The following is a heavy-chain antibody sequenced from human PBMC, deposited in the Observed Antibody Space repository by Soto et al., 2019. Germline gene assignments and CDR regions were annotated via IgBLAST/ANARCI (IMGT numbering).Heavy chain of an antibody. CDR2: ISYDGSNK. D-gene: IGHD3-3*01. J-gene: IGHJ6*02. Sequence: GGSLRLSCAASGFTFSSYGMHWVRQAPGKGLEWVAVISYDGSNKYYADSVKGRFTISRDNSKNTLYLQMNSLRAEDTAVYYCATSGAVDFGVVITDPYYYYYGMDVWGQGTTVTVSS. CDR1: GFTFSSYG. CDR3: ATSGAVDFGVVITDPYYYYYGMDV. V-gene: IGHV3-30*03.